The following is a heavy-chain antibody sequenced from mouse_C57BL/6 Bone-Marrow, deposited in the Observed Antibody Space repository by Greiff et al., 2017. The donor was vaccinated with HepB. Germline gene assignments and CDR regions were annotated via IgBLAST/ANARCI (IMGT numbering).Heavy chain of an antibody. CDR3: ARENDYPYYAMDY. CDR1: GYSFTSYY. V-gene: IGHV1-66*01. CDR2: IYPGSGNT. J-gene: IGHJ4*01. D-gene: IGHD2-4*01. Sequence: QVQLQQSGPELVKPGASVKISCKASGYSFTSYYIHWVKQRPGQGLEWIGWIYPGSGNTKYNEKFKGKATLTADTSSSTAYMQLSSLTSEDSAVYYCARENDYPYYAMDYWGQGTSVTVSS.